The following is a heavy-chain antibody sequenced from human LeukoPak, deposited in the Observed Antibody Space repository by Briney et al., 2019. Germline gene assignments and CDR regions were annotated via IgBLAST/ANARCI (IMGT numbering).Heavy chain of an antibody. CDR3: ARAPGQYYDFWSGYYNRVSWFDP. CDR1: GGTFSSYA. V-gene: IGHV1-69*13. CDR2: IIPIFGTA. J-gene: IGHJ5*02. Sequence: GASVKXSCKASGGTFSSYAISWVRQAPGQGLEWMGGIIPIFGTANYAQKFQGRVTITADESTSTAYMELSSLRSEDTAVYYCARAPGQYYDFWSGYYNRVSWFDPWGQGTLVTVSS. D-gene: IGHD3-3*01.